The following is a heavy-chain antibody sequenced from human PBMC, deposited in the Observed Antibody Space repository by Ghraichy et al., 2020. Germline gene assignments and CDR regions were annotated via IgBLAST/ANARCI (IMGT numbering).Heavy chain of an antibody. J-gene: IGHJ3*01. D-gene: IGHD5-12*01. Sequence: ESLNISCTVSAVSVSGGSFYWSWIRQPPGKGLEWIAYINDGGSTNYNPSLRSRVTILLDASKKQISLKLTSVTAADTAVYYCARPHRGPYAFDVWGQGTMVTVSS. CDR1: AVSVSGGSFY. CDR3: ARPHRGPYAFDV. V-gene: IGHV4-61*01. CDR2: INDGGST.